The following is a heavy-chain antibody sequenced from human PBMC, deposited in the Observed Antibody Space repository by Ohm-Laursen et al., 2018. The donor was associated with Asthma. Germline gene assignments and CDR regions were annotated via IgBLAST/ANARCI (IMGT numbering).Heavy chain of an antibody. J-gene: IGHJ4*02. V-gene: IGHV3-74*01. CDR2: IFPDGRHT. CDR3: ARGNLEGLQ. Sequence: SLRLSCAASGFTFSDYFMHWVRQGPGRGLVWISHIFPDGRHTNYADSVKGRFTISRDDAKNTLYLQMNSLRADDSAVYYCARGNLEGLQWGQGTLVTVSS. CDR1: GFTFSDYF. D-gene: IGHD5-24*01.